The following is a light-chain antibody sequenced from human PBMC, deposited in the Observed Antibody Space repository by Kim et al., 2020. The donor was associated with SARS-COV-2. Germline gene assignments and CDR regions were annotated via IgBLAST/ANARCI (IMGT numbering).Light chain of an antibody. V-gene: IGKV2-28*01. CDR3: MQDLQTPLG. CDR2: LGS. J-gene: IGKJ2*03. Sequence: DIVMTQSPLSLPVTPGEPASISCRSSQSLLHSNGYNYLDWYLQKPGQSPQLLIYLGSNRASGVPDRFSGSGSGTDFTLKISRVEAEDVGVYYCMQDLQTPLGFGQGTKLEI. CDR1: QSLLHSNGYNY.